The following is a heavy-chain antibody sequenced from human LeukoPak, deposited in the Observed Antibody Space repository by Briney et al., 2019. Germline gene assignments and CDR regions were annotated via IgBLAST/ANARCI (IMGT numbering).Heavy chain of an antibody. CDR2: IYWNDDK. V-gene: IGHV2-5*01. J-gene: IGHJ5*02. D-gene: IGHD6-13*01. CDR1: GFSLSTSGVG. Sequence: ESGPTLVKPTQTLTLTCTFSGFSLSTSGVGVGWIRQPPGKALQWLALIYWNDDKRYRPSLKSRLTITKDTSKTQVVLTMTNMDPVDTATYYCAHHPISMEQLNWFDPWGQGTLVTVSS. CDR3: AHHPISMEQLNWFDP.